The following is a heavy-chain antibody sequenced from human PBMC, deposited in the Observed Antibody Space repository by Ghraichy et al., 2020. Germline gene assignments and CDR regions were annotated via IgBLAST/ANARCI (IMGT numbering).Heavy chain of an antibody. V-gene: IGHV3-7*01. Sequence: GGSRRLSCAASGFTLSYSWMNWVRQAPGKGLEWVANINQDGSEKYYVDSVKGRFTISRDNAKKSVYLQMNSLGAEDTAVYYCARGGGCSSASCYTTPGIDYWGQGTLVTVSS. CDR3: ARGGGCSSASCYTTPGIDY. CDR1: GFTLSYSW. CDR2: INQDGSEK. J-gene: IGHJ4*02. D-gene: IGHD2-2*01.